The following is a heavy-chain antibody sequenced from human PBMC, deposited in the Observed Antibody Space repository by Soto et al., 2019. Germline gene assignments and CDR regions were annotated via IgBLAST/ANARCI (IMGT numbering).Heavy chain of an antibody. CDR2: IYYSGST. Sequence: SETLSLTCTVSGGSISSYYWSWIRQPPGKGLEWIGYIYYSGSTSYNPSLKSRVNISVDTSQNQFSLNLSSVTAADTAVYYCARLGGYYQAFDSWGQGTLVTVSS. J-gene: IGHJ4*02. CDR3: ARLGGYYQAFDS. V-gene: IGHV4-59*08. CDR1: GGSISSYY. D-gene: IGHD3-22*01.